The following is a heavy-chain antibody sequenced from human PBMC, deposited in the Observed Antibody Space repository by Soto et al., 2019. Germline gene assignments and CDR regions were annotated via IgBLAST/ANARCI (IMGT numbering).Heavy chain of an antibody. D-gene: IGHD2-15*01. CDR1: GFTFSSYG. CDR2: IWYDGSNK. V-gene: IGHV3-33*01. J-gene: IGHJ6*03. CDR3: ARDIVVVVAATLYYYDMDV. Sequence: QVQLVESGGGVVQPGRSLRLSCAASGFTFSSYGMHWVRQAPGKGLEWVAVIWYDGSNKYYADSVKGRFTISRDNSKNTLYLQMNRLRDEDTAVYYCARDIVVVVAATLYYYDMDVWGKGTTVTVAS.